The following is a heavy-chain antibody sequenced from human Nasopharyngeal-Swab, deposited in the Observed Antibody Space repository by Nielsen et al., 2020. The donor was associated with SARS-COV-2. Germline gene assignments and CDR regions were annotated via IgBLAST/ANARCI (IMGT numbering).Heavy chain of an antibody. CDR2: IDLSDSYA. D-gene: IGHD1-26*01. CDR3: ARQVWDEKYFDY. V-gene: IGHV5-10-1*01. Sequence: GESLKISCETAGFSLNTYWITWVRQMPGKGLEWMGRIDLSDSYAKYSPSFEGHVTLSGDKSTGTAYLHWSSLKASDTATYYCARQVWDEKYFDYWGQGTLVTVSS. CDR1: GFSLNTYW. J-gene: IGHJ4*02.